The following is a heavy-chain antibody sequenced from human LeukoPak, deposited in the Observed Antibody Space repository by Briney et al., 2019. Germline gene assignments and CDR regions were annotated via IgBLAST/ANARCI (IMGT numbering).Heavy chain of an antibody. D-gene: IGHD5-12*01. CDR2: ISGSGGST. Sequence: GGSLRLSCAASGFTFSSYAMSWVRQAPGKGLEWVSAISGSGGSTYYADSVKGRFTISRDNSKNTLYLQMNSLRAEDTAVYYCASGMTPYDRWDDAFDIWGQGTMVTVSS. CDR3: ASGMTPYDRWDDAFDI. V-gene: IGHV3-23*01. CDR1: GFTFSSYA. J-gene: IGHJ3*02.